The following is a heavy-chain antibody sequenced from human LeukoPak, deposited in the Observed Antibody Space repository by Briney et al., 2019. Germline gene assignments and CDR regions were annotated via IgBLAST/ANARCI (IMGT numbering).Heavy chain of an antibody. CDR2: FDPEDGET. J-gene: IGHJ6*03. CDR3: ATWSYYYGSGVGYYMDV. CDR1: GYTLTELS. V-gene: IGHV1-24*01. Sequence: ASVKVSCKVSGYTLTELSMHWVRQAPGKGREWMGGFDPEDGETIYAQKFQGRVTMTEDTSTDTAYMELSSLRSEDTAVYYCATWSYYYGSGVGYYMDVWGKGTTVTVSS. D-gene: IGHD3-10*01.